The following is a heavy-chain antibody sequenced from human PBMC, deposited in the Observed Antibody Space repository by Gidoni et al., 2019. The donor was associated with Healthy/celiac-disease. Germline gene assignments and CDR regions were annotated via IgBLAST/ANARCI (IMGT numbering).Heavy chain of an antibody. CDR1: GFTFSDYY. D-gene: IGHD6-19*01. CDR2: ISSSSSST. J-gene: IGHJ6*02. V-gene: IGHV3-11*06. CDR3: ARDSSGWEYGMDV. Sequence: QVQLVESGGGLVKPGGSLRLSCAASGFTFSDYYMSWIRQAPGKGLDWVSYISSSSSSTNYADSVKGRFTIPRDNSKNSLYLQMNSLRAEDTAVYYCARDSSGWEYGMDVWGQGTTVTVSS.